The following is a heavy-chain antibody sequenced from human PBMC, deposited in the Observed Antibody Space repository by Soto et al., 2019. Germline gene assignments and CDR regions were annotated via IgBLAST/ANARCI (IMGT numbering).Heavy chain of an antibody. CDR2: IYDGGRT. Sequence: QVQLQESGPGLVKPSQTLSLTCTVSGGSISTVDYWWSWIRQSPDMGLEWIGHIYDGGRTYNNPSLESQFTTSVYTSKSQLTLTLSSVSAADTAVYYCARGPSGDKVDSWGQGTLVTVSS. CDR1: GGSISTVDYW. J-gene: IGHJ4*02. D-gene: IGHD7-27*01. CDR3: ARGPSGDKVDS. V-gene: IGHV4-30-4*01.